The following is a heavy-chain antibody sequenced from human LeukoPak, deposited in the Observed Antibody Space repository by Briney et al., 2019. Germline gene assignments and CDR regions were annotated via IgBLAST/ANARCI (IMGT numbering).Heavy chain of an antibody. CDR2: IYTRGTT. D-gene: IGHD2-2*01. CDR1: DDSISDYY. J-gene: IGHJ4*02. Sequence: SETLSLTCTVSDDSISDYYWSWIRQPPGKGLEWIGYIYTRGTTNYNPSLKSRVTMSADTFKNQFSLTLDSVTAADTAVYYCARSRPAPKEFDHWGQGTLVTVSS. V-gene: IGHV4-4*09. CDR3: ARSRPAPKEFDH.